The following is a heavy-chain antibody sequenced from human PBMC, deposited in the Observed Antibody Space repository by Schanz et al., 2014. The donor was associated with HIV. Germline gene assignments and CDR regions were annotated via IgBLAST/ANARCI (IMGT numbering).Heavy chain of an antibody. V-gene: IGHV1-46*01. J-gene: IGHJ4*02. CDR2: INTSGGGT. Sequence: QLVQSGAEVKKPGASVRVSCKASGYSFTSYFIHWVRQAPGQGLEWLGVINTSGGGTSDALQGRVAFTRDTSTTTVYMDLRNLRFADSGVYYCARERMATGGLDVWGQGTLVTVSS. CDR3: ARERMATGGLDV. D-gene: IGHD2-15*01. CDR1: GYSFTSYF.